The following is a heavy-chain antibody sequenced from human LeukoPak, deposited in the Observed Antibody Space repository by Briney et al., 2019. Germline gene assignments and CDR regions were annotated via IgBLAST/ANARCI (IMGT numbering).Heavy chain of an antibody. Sequence: PGGSLRLSCASSGFTFSSYAMSWVRRPPGKGLEWVSAVSGSGGTTYSADSVRGRLTISRDNSKNTLYLQMNSLRAEDTAVYYCAKLTTVTISDYYTMDVWGQGTTVTVSS. CDR3: AKLTTVTISDYYTMDV. D-gene: IGHD4-17*01. J-gene: IGHJ6*02. V-gene: IGHV3-23*01. CDR2: VSGSGGTT. CDR1: GFTFSSYA.